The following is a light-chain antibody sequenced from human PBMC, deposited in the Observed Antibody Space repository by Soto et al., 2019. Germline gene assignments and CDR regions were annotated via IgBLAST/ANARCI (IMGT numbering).Light chain of an antibody. CDR3: PQYIIYSLS. CDR1: QRSGYW. J-gene: IGKJ3*01. Sequence: DIQRTQSPSTLSASVGDRVTITCRASQRSGYWLACYQQKPGKAANRLIYKASSLESWVPSRFSGSGSGTDFTLNISTLNTDVSATYSCPQYIIYSLSFGPRTTVDI. CDR2: KAS. V-gene: IGKV1-5*03.